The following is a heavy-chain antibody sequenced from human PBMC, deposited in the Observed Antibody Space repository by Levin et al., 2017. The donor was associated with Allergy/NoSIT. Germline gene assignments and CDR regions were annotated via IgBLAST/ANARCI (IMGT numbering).Heavy chain of an antibody. Sequence: LGESLKISCATSGFLFSSAGIHWVRQAPGKGLEWVALISNDGNSKFYADSVKGRFTISRDNSKSTLSLQINSLRPEDTAIYYCAKALGTYDFCRGYRHYYYGMDVWGQGTTVTVSS. CDR2: ISNDGNSK. J-gene: IGHJ6*02. V-gene: IGHV3-30*18. CDR3: AKALGTYDFCRGYRHYYYGMDV. CDR1: GFLFSSAG. D-gene: IGHD3-3*01.